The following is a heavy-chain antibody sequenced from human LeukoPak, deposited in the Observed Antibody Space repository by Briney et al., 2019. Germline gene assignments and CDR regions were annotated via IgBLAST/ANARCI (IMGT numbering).Heavy chain of an antibody. CDR3: ARTAAIDQDLDY. V-gene: IGHV4-38-2*02. CDR1: GYSISSGYY. J-gene: IGHJ4*02. Sequence: PSETLSLTCTVSGYSISSGYYWGWIRQPPGKGLEWIGSIYHSGSTYYNPSLKSRFTISVDTSKNQFSLKLSSVTAADTAVYYCARTAAIDQDLDYWGQGTLVTVSS. D-gene: IGHD2-2*01. CDR2: IYHSGST.